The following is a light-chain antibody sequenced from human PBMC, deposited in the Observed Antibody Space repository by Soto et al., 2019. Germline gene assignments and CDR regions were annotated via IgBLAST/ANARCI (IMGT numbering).Light chain of an antibody. CDR1: QGISSY. V-gene: IGKV1-8*01. Sequence: AIRMTPSPSSFSASTGDRVTITCRASQGISSYLAWYQQKPGKAPKLLIYAASTLQSGVPSRFSGSGSGTDFTLTISCLQSEDFATYYCQQYYSYPWTFGQGTKLEIK. J-gene: IGKJ2*01. CDR3: QQYYSYPWT. CDR2: AAS.